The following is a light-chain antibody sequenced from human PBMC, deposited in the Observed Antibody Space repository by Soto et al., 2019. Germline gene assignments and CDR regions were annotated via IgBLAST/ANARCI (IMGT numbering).Light chain of an antibody. CDR1: QSISGN. J-gene: IGKJ4*01. Sequence: EIVMTQSPATLSVSPGERATLSCRASQSISGNLAWYQQKPGQAPRLLIYGASTRATGIPARFSGSGSGTEFTLTISSLQSEDCAVYFCQQYNIWPLTFGGGTKVEIK. V-gene: IGKV3-15*01. CDR2: GAS. CDR3: QQYNIWPLT.